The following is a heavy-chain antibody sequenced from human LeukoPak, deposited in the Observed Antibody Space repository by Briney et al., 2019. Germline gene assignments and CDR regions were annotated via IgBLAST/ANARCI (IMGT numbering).Heavy chain of an antibody. V-gene: IGHV1-2*02. CDR1: GYTFSDYY. J-gene: IGHJ4*02. CDR3: AREGDYSNSLDY. Sequence: ASVKVSRKASGYTFSDYYVHWVRQAPGQGLEWMGWINPNSGGTNYAQKFQGRVTVTRDTSISTAYMELTRVTSDDTAVYYCAREGDYSNSLDYWGQGTLLTVSS. D-gene: IGHD6-6*01. CDR2: INPNSGGT.